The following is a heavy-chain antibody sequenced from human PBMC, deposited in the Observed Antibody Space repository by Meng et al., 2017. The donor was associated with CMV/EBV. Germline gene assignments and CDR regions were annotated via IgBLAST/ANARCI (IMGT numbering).Heavy chain of an antibody. J-gene: IGHJ6*02. Sequence: RGSLRLSCAASGFTFSSYSMNWVRQAPGKGLEWVSYISSSSSTIYYADSVKGRFTISRDNAKNSLYLQMNSLRAEDTAVYYCARAGTIYCSSTSCYTGFWSGNYYYGMDVWGQGTTVTVSS. D-gene: IGHD2-2*02. CDR1: GFTFSSYS. CDR3: ARAGTIYCSSTSCYTGFWSGNYYYGMDV. CDR2: ISSSSSTI. V-gene: IGHV3-48*04.